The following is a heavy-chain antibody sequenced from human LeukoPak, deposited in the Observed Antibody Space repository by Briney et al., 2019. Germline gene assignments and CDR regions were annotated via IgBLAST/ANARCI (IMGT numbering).Heavy chain of an antibody. J-gene: IGHJ6*02. CDR2: ISGSGTYT. CDR3: AKGAMSTQGMDV. D-gene: IGHD2/OR15-2a*01. V-gene: IGHV3-23*01. CDR1: GFTFSGSA. Sequence: GGSLRLSCAASGFTFSGSAMHWVRQAPGKGLEWVSSISGSGTYTYHADSVKGRFTISRDNSKNTLYLQMHSLRAEDTAVYYCAKGAMSTQGMDVWGQGTTVTVSS.